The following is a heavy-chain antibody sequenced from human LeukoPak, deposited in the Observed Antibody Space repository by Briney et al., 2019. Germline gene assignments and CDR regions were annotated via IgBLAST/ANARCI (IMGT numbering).Heavy chain of an antibody. V-gene: IGHV3-21*05. CDR2: ISSSSSYI. CDR1: GFTFTSYN. CDR3: ARGPSSGYFFDY. Sequence: PGGSLRLSCAASGFTFTSYNMNWVRQAPGKGLEWISFISSSSSYIYYADSVKGRFTIPRDNAKNSLYLQMNSLRAEDTAVYYCARGPSSGYFFDYWGQGTLVTVSS. J-gene: IGHJ4*02. D-gene: IGHD3-22*01.